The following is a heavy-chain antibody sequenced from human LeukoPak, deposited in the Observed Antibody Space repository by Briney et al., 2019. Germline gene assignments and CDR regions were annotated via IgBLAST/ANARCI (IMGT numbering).Heavy chain of an antibody. D-gene: IGHD4-17*01. V-gene: IGHV1-69*05. J-gene: IGHJ4*02. CDR1: GGTFSSYA. CDR3: ATGSDYGDYFDY. Sequence: ASVKVSCKASGGTFSSYAISWVRQAPGQGLEWMGGIIPIFGTANYAQKFQGRVTITTDESTSTAYMELSSLRSEDTAVYYCATGSDYGDYFDYWGQGTLVTVSS. CDR2: IIPIFGTA.